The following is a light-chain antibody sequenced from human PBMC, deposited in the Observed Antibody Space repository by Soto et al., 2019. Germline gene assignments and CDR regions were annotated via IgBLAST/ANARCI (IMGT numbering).Light chain of an antibody. V-gene: IGKV1-39*01. CDR3: QHYNSYSEA. CDR2: AAS. J-gene: IGKJ1*01. Sequence: DIQMTQSPSSLSASVGDRVTITCRASESISTHLNWYQQKSGGAPQLLIQAASTLQTGVPSRFSGSGSGTDFTLTISSLQPEDFATYYCQHYNSYSEAFGQGTKVELK. CDR1: ESISTH.